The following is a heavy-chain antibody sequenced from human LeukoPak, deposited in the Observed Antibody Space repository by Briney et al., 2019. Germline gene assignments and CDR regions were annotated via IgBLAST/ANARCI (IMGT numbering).Heavy chain of an antibody. CDR3: AREHSSGWYYFDY. J-gene: IGHJ4*02. V-gene: IGHV4-59*01. Sequence: PSETLSLTCTVSGGSISSYYWSWIRQPPGKGLEWVGYIYSGGRTNYNPSLKSRVTISVDTSKNQVSLKLTSVTAADTAVYYCAREHSSGWYYFDYWGQGTLVTVSS. D-gene: IGHD6-19*01. CDR1: GGSISSYY. CDR2: IYSGGRT.